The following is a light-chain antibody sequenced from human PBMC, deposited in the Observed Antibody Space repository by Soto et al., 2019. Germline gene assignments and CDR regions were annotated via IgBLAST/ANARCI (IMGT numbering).Light chain of an antibody. CDR3: QQATSFPWT. CDR1: QGISSW. CDR2: VAS. V-gene: IGKV1-12*01. J-gene: IGKJ1*01. Sequence: DIQMTQSPSSVSASVGDRVTITCRASQGISSWLAWYQHRPGKAPRLLIYVASRLQSGVPSRFSGSGSGTDFTLTISRLQPEDFATYYCQQATSFPWTFGQGTKVEIK.